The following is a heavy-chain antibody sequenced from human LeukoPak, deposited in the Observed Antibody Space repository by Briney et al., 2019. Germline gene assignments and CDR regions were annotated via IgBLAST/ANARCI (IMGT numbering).Heavy chain of an antibody. D-gene: IGHD3-22*01. CDR3: AGASYDSSGVH. CDR2: IYYSGST. CDR1: GGSISSYY. V-gene: IGHV4-59*01. J-gene: IGHJ4*02. Sequence: SETLSLTCTVSGGSISSYYWSWIRQPPGKGLEWIGYIYYSGSTNYNPSLKSRVTISVDTSKNQFSLKLSSVTAADTAVYCCAGASYDSSGVHWGQGTLVTVSS.